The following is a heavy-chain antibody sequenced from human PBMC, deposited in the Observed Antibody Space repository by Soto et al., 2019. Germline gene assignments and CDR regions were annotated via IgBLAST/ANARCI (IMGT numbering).Heavy chain of an antibody. Sequence: QVQLVESGGGVVQPGRSLRLSCAASGFTFSSYGMHWVRQAPGKGLEWVAVIWHDGSNKYYADSVKGRFTISRDNSKNTLYLQMNSLRAEDTAVYYCARNRRDFDAFDIWGQGTMVTVSS. J-gene: IGHJ3*02. V-gene: IGHV3-33*01. CDR1: GFTFSSYG. D-gene: IGHD3-3*01. CDR3: ARNRRDFDAFDI. CDR2: IWHDGSNK.